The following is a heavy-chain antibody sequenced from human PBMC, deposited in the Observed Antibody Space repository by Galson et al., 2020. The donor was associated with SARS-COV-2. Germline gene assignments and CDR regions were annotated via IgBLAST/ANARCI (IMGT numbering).Heavy chain of an antibody. Sequence: GESLKISCAASGFTFSSCSMHWLRQAPGKGLEWVSSISANSDFIYYADSAKGRFTISRDNAKNSAYLQMNGLRAEDTAVYYCAKSLVGAVPDHWGQGTLVTVSS. CDR1: GFTFSSCS. CDR3: AKSLVGAVPDH. D-gene: IGHD6-13*01. V-gene: IGHV3-21*01. J-gene: IGHJ4*02. CDR2: ISANSDFI.